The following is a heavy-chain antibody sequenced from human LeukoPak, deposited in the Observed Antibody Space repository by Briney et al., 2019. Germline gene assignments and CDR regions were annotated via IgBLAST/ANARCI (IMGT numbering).Heavy chain of an antibody. CDR3: ARDGSGWSRDY. V-gene: IGHV3-21*01. Sequence: GGYLRLSCVASGFIFNNASMTWVRQAPGKGLQWVSTISYDCRIYYAVSVKGRSTIARDNARNSVFFQMNSQRVEDTAVYYCARDGSGWSRDYWGQGTLVTVSS. D-gene: IGHD6-19*01. CDR1: GFIFNNAS. CDR2: ISYDCRI. J-gene: IGHJ4*02.